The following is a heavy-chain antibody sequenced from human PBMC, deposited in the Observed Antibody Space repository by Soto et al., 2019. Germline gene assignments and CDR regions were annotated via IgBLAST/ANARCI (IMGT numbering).Heavy chain of an antibody. Sequence: ASVKVSCKASGYTFNRYYMHWVRQAPGPGLEWMGWISRHTGRTTYAQKFQGRVTMTRDTSVSTAFMELSRLGSDDTAVYYCARASQMVINPYYCPMDVWGQGTTVTVSS. CDR1: GYTFNRYY. CDR3: ARASQMVINPYYCPMDV. CDR2: ISRHTGRT. J-gene: IGHJ6*02. V-gene: IGHV1-2*02. D-gene: IGHD3-22*01.